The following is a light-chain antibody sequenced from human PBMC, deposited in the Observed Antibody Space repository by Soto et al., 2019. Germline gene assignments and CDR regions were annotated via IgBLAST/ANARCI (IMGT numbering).Light chain of an antibody. Sequence: QSVLTQPPSVSGAPGQRVTISCTGSSSNIGAGYDVHWYQQLPGTAPKLLIYGNSNRPSGVPDRFSGSKSGTSASLAITGLQAEDEADYYCQAYGVFGGGTQRTVL. CDR2: GNS. J-gene: IGLJ2*01. CDR3: QAYGV. CDR1: SSNIGAGYD. V-gene: IGLV1-40*01.